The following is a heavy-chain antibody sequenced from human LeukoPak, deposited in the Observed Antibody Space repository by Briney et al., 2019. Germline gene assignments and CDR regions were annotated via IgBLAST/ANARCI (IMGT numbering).Heavy chain of an antibody. CDR2: LSYDGRDK. Sequence: GGSLRLSCAASGFTFSSFGMHWVRQAPGKGLEWVAVLSYDGRDKHDADSVKGRFTISRDNSKNTLYLQMNSLRAEDTAVYYCASILRSSSGYYFDYWGQGTLVTVSS. V-gene: IGHV3-30*03. CDR3: ASILRSSSGYYFDY. D-gene: IGHD3-10*01. CDR1: GFTFSSFG. J-gene: IGHJ4*02.